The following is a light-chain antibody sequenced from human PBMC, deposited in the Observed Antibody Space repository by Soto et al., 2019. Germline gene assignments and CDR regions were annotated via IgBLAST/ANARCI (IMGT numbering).Light chain of an antibody. Sequence: QSVLTQPPSVSGAPRQRVTISCSGSNSNIGNNEVNWYQQFPGKAPKLLIYCDDLRPSGVSARFSGSKSGASASLAISGLQSEDEAVYYCAAWDDSLNGVVFGGGTKLTVL. CDR2: CDD. V-gene: IGLV1-36*01. J-gene: IGLJ3*02. CDR1: NSNIGNNE. CDR3: AAWDDSLNGVV.